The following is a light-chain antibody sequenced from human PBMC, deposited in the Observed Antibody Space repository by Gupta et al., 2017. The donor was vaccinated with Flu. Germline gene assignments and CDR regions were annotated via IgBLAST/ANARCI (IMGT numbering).Light chain of an antibody. CDR3: AAWDDRLGGQGV. V-gene: IGLV1-47*01. CDR1: SSNIGSNY. CDR2: RNN. J-gene: IGLJ3*02. Sequence: QSVLTQPPSASGTPGQRVTISCSGSSSNIGSNYVYWYQQFPGTAPKLLIDRNNQRPSGVPDRFSGSKSGTSASLAISGLRSDDEADYYCAAWDDRLGGQGVFGGGTKLTVL.